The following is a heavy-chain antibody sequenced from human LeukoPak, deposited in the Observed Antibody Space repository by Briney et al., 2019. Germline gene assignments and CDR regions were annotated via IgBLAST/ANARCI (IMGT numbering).Heavy chain of an antibody. CDR2: INHSGST. CDR3: ARRALGYCSGGSCYSSYYFDY. D-gene: IGHD2-15*01. V-gene: IGHV4-39*07. CDR1: GGSISSSSYY. Sequence: PSETLSLTCTVSGGSISSSSYYWGWIRQPPGKGLEWIGEINHSGSTNYNPSLKSRVTISVDTSKNQFSLKLSSVTAADTAVYYCARRALGYCSGGSCYSSYYFDYWGQGTLVTVSS. J-gene: IGHJ4*02.